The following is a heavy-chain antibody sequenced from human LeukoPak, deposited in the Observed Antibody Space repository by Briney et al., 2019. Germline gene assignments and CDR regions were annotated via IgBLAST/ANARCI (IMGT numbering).Heavy chain of an antibody. J-gene: IGHJ4*02. CDR2: IIPILGIA. V-gene: IGHV1-69*04. CDR3: ARDRFRYGSSGYHFDY. Sequence: SVKVSCKASGGTFSSYAISWVRQAPGQGLEWMGRIIPILGIANYAQRFQGRVTITADKSTSTAYMELSSLRSEDTAVYYCARDRFRYGSSGYHFDYWGQGTLVTVSS. CDR1: GGTFSSYA. D-gene: IGHD3-22*01.